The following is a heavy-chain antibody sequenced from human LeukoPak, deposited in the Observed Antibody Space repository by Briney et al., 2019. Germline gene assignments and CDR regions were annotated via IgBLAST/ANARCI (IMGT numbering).Heavy chain of an antibody. J-gene: IGHJ5*02. Sequence: ASVKVSCKASGYTFTSYDINWVRQATGQGLEWMGRMNPNSGNTGYAQKFQGRVTMTRNTSISTAYMELSSLRSEDTAVYYCARGVVVAATGDWFDPWGQGTLVTVSS. CDR1: GYTFTSYD. D-gene: IGHD2-15*01. V-gene: IGHV1-8*01. CDR3: ARGVVVAATGDWFDP. CDR2: MNPNSGNT.